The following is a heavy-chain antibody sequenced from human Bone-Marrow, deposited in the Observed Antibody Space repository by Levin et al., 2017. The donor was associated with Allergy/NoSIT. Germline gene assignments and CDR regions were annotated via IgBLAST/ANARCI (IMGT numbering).Heavy chain of an antibody. CDR2: IYYSGST. CDR1: GGSISTYY. CDR3: ARDNDFGGNYFDY. Sequence: PSETLSLTCTVSGGSISTYYWSWIRQPPGKGLEYIGYIYYSGSTNYNPSLKSRVNISLDTSKNQFSLKLSSVTAADTAVYYCARDNDFGGNYFDYWGQGTLVTVSS. D-gene: IGHD4-23*01. J-gene: IGHJ4*02. V-gene: IGHV4-59*01.